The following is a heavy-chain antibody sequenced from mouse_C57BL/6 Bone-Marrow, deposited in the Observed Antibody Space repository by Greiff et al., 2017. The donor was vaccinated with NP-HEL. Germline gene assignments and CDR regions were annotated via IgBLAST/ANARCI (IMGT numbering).Heavy chain of an antibody. CDR3: ARLLLGYFDV. CDR1: GFNIKDYY. D-gene: IGHD1-1*01. Sequence: VQLKQSGAELVKPGASVELSCTASGFNIKDYYMHWVKQRTEQGLEWIGRIDPEDGETKYAPKFQGKATITADTSSYTAYLQLSSLTSEDTAVYYCARLLLGYFDVWGTGTTVTVSS. V-gene: IGHV14-2*01. CDR2: IDPEDGET. J-gene: IGHJ1*03.